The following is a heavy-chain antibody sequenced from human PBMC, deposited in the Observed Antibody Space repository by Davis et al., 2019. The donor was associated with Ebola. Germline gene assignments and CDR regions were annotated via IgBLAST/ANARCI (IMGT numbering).Heavy chain of an antibody. CDR3: AKAHSRSGGGLDV. Sequence: PGGSLRLSCEASGFTFTDYGVHWVRQAPGKGLEWVAMISDDGDNTYYADSMKGRFTISRDNSENTVYLQINVVRPEDTAIYYCAKAHSRSGGGLDVWGQGTTVTVSS. J-gene: IGHJ6*02. V-gene: IGHV3-30*18. D-gene: IGHD4-11*01. CDR2: ISDDGDNT. CDR1: GFTFTDYG.